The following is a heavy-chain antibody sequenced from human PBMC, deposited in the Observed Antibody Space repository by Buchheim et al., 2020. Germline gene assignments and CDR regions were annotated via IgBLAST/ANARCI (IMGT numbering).Heavy chain of an antibody. D-gene: IGHD5-18*01. Sequence: QVQLVESGGGVGQPGRSLGLSCAASGFTFSSYGMHWVRQAPGKGLEWVAVIYYDGSNKYYADSVKGRFTISRDTSKNTLYLQMNSLRAEDTAVYYCARAAMAGRGLYYYGMDVWGQGTT. J-gene: IGHJ6*02. V-gene: IGHV3-33*01. CDR2: IYYDGSNK. CDR1: GFTFSSYG. CDR3: ARAAMAGRGLYYYGMDV.